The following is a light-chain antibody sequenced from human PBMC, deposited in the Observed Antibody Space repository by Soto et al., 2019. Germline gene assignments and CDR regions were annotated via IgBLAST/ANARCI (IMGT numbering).Light chain of an antibody. Sequence: EIVLTHSPGTLSLSPFERATLCCRASQSVTTFLAWYQQKPDQAPRLLIYDASKRATGIPARFSGGGSGTDFTLIISSLEPEDFAVYYCHHRSNWRTFGQGTKVDIK. J-gene: IGKJ1*01. CDR3: HHRSNWRT. CDR1: QSVTTF. V-gene: IGKV3-11*01. CDR2: DAS.